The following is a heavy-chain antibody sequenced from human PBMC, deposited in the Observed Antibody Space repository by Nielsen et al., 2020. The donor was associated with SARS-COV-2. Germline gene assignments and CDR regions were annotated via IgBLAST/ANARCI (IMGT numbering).Heavy chain of an antibody. D-gene: IGHD4-17*01. CDR3: ARHDYGDYVDY. V-gene: IGHV4-30-4*01. CDR2: IYYGGST. CDR1: GGSISSGDYY. Sequence: SETLSLTCTVSGGSISSGDYYWSWIRQPPGKGLEWIGYIYYGGSTYYNPSLKSRVTISVDTSKNQFSLKLSSVTAADTAVYYCARHDYGDYVDYWGQGTLVTVSS. J-gene: IGHJ4*02.